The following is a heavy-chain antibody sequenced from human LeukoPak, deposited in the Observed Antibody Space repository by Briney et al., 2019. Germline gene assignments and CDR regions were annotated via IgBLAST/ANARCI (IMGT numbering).Heavy chain of an antibody. CDR3: ARGTRPDLVAVAGTNHQGHYYYYYMDV. J-gene: IGHJ6*03. CDR2: INHSGST. Sequence: SETLSLTCAVYGGSFSGYYWSWIRQPPGKGLEWIGEINHSGSTNYNPSLKGRVTISVDTSKNQFSLKLNSVTPEDTAVYYCARGTRPDLVAVAGTNHQGHYYYYYMDVWGKGTTVTVSS. V-gene: IGHV4-34*01. D-gene: IGHD6-19*01. CDR1: GGSFSGYY.